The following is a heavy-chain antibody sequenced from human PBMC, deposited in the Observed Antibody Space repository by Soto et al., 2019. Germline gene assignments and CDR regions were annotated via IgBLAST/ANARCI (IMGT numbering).Heavy chain of an antibody. CDR1: GVIFRSNA. D-gene: IGHD6-19*01. CDR3: ATGSGWFLAIYYFDY. Sequence: GGYLRDSCAASGVIFRSNAMSLVRQAPGKGLEWVSAISGSGGSTYYADSVKGRFTISRDNSKNTLYLQMNSLRAEDTAVYYSATGSGWFLAIYYFDYWGQ. J-gene: IGHJ4*02. CDR2: ISGSGGST. V-gene: IGHV3-23*01.